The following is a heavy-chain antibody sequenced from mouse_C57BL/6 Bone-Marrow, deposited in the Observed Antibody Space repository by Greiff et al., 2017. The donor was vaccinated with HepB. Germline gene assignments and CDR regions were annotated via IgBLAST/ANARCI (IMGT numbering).Heavy chain of an antibody. CDR2: ISDGGSYT. V-gene: IGHV5-4*03. D-gene: IGHD2-5*01. CDR3: ARGAYYSTYAMDY. Sequence: EVNVVESGGGLVKPGGSLKLSCAASGFTFSSYAMSWVRQTPEKRLEWVATISDGGSYTYYPDNVKGRFTISRDNAKNNLYLQMSHLKSEDTAMYYCARGAYYSTYAMDYWGQGTSVTVSS. J-gene: IGHJ4*01. CDR1: GFTFSSYA.